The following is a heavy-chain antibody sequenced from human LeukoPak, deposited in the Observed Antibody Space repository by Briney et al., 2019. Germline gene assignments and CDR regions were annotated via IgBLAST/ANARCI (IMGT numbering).Heavy chain of an antibody. CDR3: ARAEGGDYGLGYFDY. V-gene: IGHV3-21*01. CDR1: GFTFSSYS. CDR2: ISSSSSYI. J-gene: IGHJ4*02. Sequence: GGSLRLSCAASGFTFSSYSMNWVRQAPGKGLEWVSSISSSSSYIYYADSVKGRFTISRDNAKNSLYLQMNSLRAEDTAVYYCARAEGGDYGLGYFDYWGQGTLVTVSS. D-gene: IGHD4-17*01.